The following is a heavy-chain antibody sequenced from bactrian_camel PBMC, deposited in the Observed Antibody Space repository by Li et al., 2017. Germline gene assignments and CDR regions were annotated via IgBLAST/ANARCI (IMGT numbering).Heavy chain of an antibody. J-gene: IGHJ4*01. CDR3: AADPWFPSAIRALGVDAYTY. Sequence: DVQLVESGGGSVQAGESLRLSCVVSGYTYRSACMAWFRQVPGNVREGIAAIYIGTDNTFYADSVKGRFTISQDNAENTVYLQMTNLKPEDTGMYYCAADPWFPSAIRALGVDAYTYWGQGTQVTVS. CDR2: IYIGTDNT. CDR1: GYTYRSAC. V-gene: IGHV3S40*01. D-gene: IGHD2*01.